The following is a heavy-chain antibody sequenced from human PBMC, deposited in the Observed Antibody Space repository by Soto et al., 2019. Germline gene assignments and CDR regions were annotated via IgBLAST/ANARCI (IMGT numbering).Heavy chain of an antibody. CDR2: VYYSGNT. J-gene: IGHJ4*02. CDR1: GGSISGTAYY. D-gene: IGHD5-12*01. Sequence: QVQLQESGPGLMKPSQTLSLTCTVSGGSISGTAYYWSWIRQHPGTGLEWIGYVYYSGNTYYNQSLKGRVTISVDTSKNQFSLKLSSVTSADTAVYYCARVRWLQSFDYWGQGTLVTVSS. CDR3: ARVRWLQSFDY. V-gene: IGHV4-31*03.